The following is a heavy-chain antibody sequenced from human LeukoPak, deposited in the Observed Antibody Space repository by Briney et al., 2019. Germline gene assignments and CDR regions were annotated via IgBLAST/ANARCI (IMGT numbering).Heavy chain of an antibody. J-gene: IGHJ5*02. V-gene: IGHV4-59*01. Sequence: SETLSLTCTVSGGSISSYYWSWIRQPSGKGLEWIGYIYYSGSTNYNPSLKSRVTISVDTSKNQFSLKLSSVTAADTAVYYCARVNRNWFDPWGQGTLVTVSS. CDR3: ARVNRNWFDP. CDR2: IYYSGST. D-gene: IGHD1-14*01. CDR1: GGSISSYY.